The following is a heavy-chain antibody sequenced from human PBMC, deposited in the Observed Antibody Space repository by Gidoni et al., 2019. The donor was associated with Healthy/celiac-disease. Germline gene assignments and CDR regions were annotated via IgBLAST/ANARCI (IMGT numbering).Heavy chain of an antibody. CDR1: GYSFTRSW. CDR2: IYPGDSDT. J-gene: IGHJ4*02. Sequence: EVQLVQSVAEVKKPGDSLKISCTGSGYSFTRSWIGWVRQMPGKGMEWMGIIYPGDSDTRYSPSFQGQVNISADKSISTAYMQWSSLKASDTAMYYCARRSGDRKEMVKFDYWGQGTLVTVSS. CDR3: ARRSGDRKEMVKFDY. D-gene: IGHD2-15*01. V-gene: IGHV5-51*01.